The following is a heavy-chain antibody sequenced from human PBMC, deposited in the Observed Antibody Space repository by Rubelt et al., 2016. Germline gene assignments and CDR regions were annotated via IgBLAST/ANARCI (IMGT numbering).Heavy chain of an antibody. D-gene: IGHD4/OR15-4a*01. CDR2: IFHSGST. CDR3: ARLRGYGED. Sequence: QVQLQESGPGLVKPSETLSLTCTVSGYSISSGYYWGWIRQPPGKGLEWIGSIFHSGSTYDNPSLKSRVTMSVDTSKNQFSLRLNSVNAADTAVYYCARLRGYGEDWGQGTLVTVSS. J-gene: IGHJ4*02. V-gene: IGHV4-38-2*02. CDR1: GYSISSGYY.